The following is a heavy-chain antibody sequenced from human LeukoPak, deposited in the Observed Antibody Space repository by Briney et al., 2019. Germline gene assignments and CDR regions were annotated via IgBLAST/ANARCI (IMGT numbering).Heavy chain of an antibody. CDR3: AREGSGSLLRFDY. CDR2: TDSDGRST. V-gene: IGHV3-74*01. CDR1: GFTFTSYW. Sequence: GGSLRLSCAASGFTFTSYWMQWVRQAPGKGLVWVSRTDSDGRSTSYADSVKGRFTISRDNAKNTLYLQMNSLRAEDTAVYYCAREGSGSLLRFDYWGRGTLVTVSS. D-gene: IGHD1-26*01. J-gene: IGHJ4*02.